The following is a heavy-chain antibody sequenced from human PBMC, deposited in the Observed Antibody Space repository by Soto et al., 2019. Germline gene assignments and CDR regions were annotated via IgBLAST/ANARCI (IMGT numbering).Heavy chain of an antibody. D-gene: IGHD3-3*01. CDR2: ISYDGSNK. CDR1: GFTFSSYA. CDR3: ARVGDFWSGYYLY. J-gene: IGHJ4*02. V-gene: IGHV3-30-3*01. Sequence: GGSLRLSCAASGFTFSSYAMHWVRQAPGKGLEWVAVISYDGSNKYYADSVKGRFTISRDNSKNTLYLQMNSLRAEDTAVYYCARVGDFWSGYYLYWGQGTLVTVSS.